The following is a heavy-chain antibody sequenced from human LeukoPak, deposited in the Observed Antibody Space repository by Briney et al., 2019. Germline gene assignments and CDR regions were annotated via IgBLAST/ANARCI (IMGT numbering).Heavy chain of an antibody. J-gene: IGHJ6*02. CDR3: ARVGRSSGRNYYYYGMDV. Sequence: PGGSLRLSCAASGFTFSVYGMHWVRQAPGKGLEWVAVIWYDGSNKVYADSVKGRFTISRDDSKNTLYLQLNSLRAEDTAVYYCARVGRSSGRNYYYYGMDVWGQGTTVTVSS. D-gene: IGHD3-22*01. CDR2: IWYDGSNK. V-gene: IGHV3-33*01. CDR1: GFTFSVYG.